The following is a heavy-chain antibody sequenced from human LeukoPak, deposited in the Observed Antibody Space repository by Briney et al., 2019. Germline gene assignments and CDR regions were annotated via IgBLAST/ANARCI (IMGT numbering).Heavy chain of an antibody. D-gene: IGHD6-13*01. V-gene: IGHV3-21*01. J-gene: IGHJ4*02. CDR3: ARDRSIAAAGTVFGY. CDR2: ISSSSSYI. Sequence: GGALRLSCAASGFTFSSYSMNWVRQAPAKGLEWVSSISSSSSYIYYADSVKGRFTISRDNAKNSLYLQMNSLRAEDTAVYYCARDRSIAAAGTVFGYWGQGTLVTVSS. CDR1: GFTFSSYS.